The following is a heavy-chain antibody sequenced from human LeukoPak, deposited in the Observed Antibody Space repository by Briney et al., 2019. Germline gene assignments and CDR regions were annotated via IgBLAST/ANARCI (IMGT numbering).Heavy chain of an antibody. V-gene: IGHV1-69*04. CDR3: ARGDSSSWPAYYYGMDV. CDR2: IIPIFVRA. Sequence: ASVRVSCKASGGTFSSYAISWGRQAPGQGLEWMGRIIPIFVRANYAQKFQGRGTITADKSTCTDYMELSSLRSEDTAVYYCARGDSSSWPAYYYGMDVWGQGTTVTVSS. J-gene: IGHJ6*02. D-gene: IGHD6-13*01. CDR1: GGTFSSYA.